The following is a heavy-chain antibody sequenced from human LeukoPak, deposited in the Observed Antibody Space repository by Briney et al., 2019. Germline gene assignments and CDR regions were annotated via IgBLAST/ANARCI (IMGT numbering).Heavy chain of an antibody. V-gene: IGHV3-21*01. CDR1: GFTFSSYS. CDR3: ARDLRMVRGVSPFDI. J-gene: IGHJ3*02. Sequence: GGSLRLSCAASGFTFSSYSMNWVRQAPGKGLEWASSISSSSSYIYYADSVKGRFTISRDKAKKQRYLQMNSLRAEDTAVYYCARDLRMVRGVSPFDIWGQGTIVTVSS. CDR2: ISSSSSYI. D-gene: IGHD3-10*01.